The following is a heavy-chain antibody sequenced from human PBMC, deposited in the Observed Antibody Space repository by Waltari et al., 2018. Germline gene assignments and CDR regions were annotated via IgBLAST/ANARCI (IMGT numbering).Heavy chain of an antibody. J-gene: IGHJ4*02. CDR3: ARGSNYDISYFDY. V-gene: IGHV3-23*03. CDR2: IYSAGNT. Sequence: EVQLLESGGGLVQPGGSLRLSCAASGFALTNYAMRWVRQAPGQGLEWFSIIYSAGNTYYADYVKGRFTLSRDNSKNTLYLQINSLRAEDAAVYYCARGSNYDISYFDYWGQGTLVTVSS. CDR1: GFALTNYA. D-gene: IGHD4-4*01.